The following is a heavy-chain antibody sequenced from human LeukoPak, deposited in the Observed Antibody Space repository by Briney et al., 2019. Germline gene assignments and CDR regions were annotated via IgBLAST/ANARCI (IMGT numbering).Heavy chain of an antibody. CDR1: GFTLSSYW. Sequence: PGGSLRLSCAASGFTLSSYWMHWVRQAPGEGLVWVSRINSDGSNINYADSVKGRFTISRDNSKNTLYLQMNSLRAEDTAVYYCAKEVHSSGYYSDYWGQGTLVTVSS. V-gene: IGHV3-74*01. D-gene: IGHD3-22*01. CDR2: INSDGSNI. J-gene: IGHJ4*02. CDR3: AKEVHSSGYYSDY.